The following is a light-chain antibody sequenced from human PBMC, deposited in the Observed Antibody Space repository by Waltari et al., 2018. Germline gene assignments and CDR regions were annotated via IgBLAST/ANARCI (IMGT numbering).Light chain of an antibody. Sequence: EIVLKQSPATLSLSQGERATLSCRASQSISNRVGWYQQKPGQAPSLLIYDASDRATGIPASFSGSGSGTDFTPTISSLEPEDVAVYFCQQRGNWAPLAFGGGTKVDIK. J-gene: IGKJ4*01. CDR2: DAS. CDR3: QQRGNWAPLA. CDR1: QSISNR. V-gene: IGKV3-11*01.